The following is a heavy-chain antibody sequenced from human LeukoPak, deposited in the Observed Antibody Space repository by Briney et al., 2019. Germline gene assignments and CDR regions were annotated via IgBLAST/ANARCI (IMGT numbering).Heavy chain of an antibody. CDR1: GGSISSYY. J-gene: IGHJ6*02. CDR3: ARDLAPPPVYYYYGMDV. V-gene: IGHV4-4*07. CDR2: IYTSGST. Sequence: SETLSLTCTVSGGSISSYYWSWIRQPAGKGLEWIGRIYTSGSTNYNPPLKSRVTMSVDTSKNQFSLKLSSVTAADTAVYYCARDLAPPPVYYYYGMDVWGQGTTVTVSS. D-gene: IGHD3-16*01.